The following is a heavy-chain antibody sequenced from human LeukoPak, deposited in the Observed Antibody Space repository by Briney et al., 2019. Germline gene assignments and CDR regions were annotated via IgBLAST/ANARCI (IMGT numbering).Heavy chain of an antibody. J-gene: IGHJ6*03. D-gene: IGHD6-13*01. V-gene: IGHV4-59*01. CDR3: AREVAAAGYMDV. CDR1: GGSISSYY. Sequence: PSETLSLTCTVSGGSISSYYWSWIRQPPGKGLEWIGYIYYSGSTNYNPSLKSRVTISVDTSKNQFSLKLSSVTAADTAVYYCAREVAAAGYMDVWGKGTTVTISS. CDR2: IYYSGST.